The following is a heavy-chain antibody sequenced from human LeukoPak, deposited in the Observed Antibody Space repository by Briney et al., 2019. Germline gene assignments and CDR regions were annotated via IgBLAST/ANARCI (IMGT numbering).Heavy chain of an antibody. CDR1: GYAIGSNYF. V-gene: IGHV4-38-2*02. Sequence: PSETPSLTCTVSGYAIGSNYFWGWIRQPPGKGLEWIGSIHHRGTTYYNPSLKGRLTISLDTSKNQFSLNLTSVTASDTAVYYCSRETAGTTIDFWGQGRLVAVSS. D-gene: IGHD3-10*01. CDR2: IHHRGTT. J-gene: IGHJ4*02. CDR3: SRETAGTTIDF.